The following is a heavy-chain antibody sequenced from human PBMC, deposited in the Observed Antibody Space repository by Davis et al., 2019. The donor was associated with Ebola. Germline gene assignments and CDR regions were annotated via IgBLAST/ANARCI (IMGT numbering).Heavy chain of an antibody. CDR1: DGSISGHY. V-gene: IGHV4-59*11. Sequence: PWGSLRLSCSVSDGSISGHYWNWFRQPPGKGLEWIGFISGSGRTSYNPSLKSRITISADTSKNQFSLNLSSVTAADTAVYFCARFGHGAYWGQGTLVTVSS. J-gene: IGHJ4*02. CDR2: ISGSGRT. CDR3: ARFGHGAY. D-gene: IGHD3-16*01.